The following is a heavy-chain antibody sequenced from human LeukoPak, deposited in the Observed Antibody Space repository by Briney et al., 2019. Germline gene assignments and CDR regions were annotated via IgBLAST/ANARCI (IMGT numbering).Heavy chain of an antibody. D-gene: IGHD4-17*01. Sequence: SETLSLTCTVSGGSISSYYWSWIRQPPGKGLEWIGYIYYSGSTNYNPSLKSRVTISVDTSKNQFSLRLSSVTAADTAVYYCARQVDYGDSVDAFDIWGQGTMVTVSS. CDR2: IYYSGST. J-gene: IGHJ3*02. CDR1: GGSISSYY. CDR3: ARQVDYGDSVDAFDI. V-gene: IGHV4-59*01.